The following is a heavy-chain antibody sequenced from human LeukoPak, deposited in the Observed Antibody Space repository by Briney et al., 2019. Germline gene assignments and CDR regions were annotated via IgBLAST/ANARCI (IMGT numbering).Heavy chain of an antibody. D-gene: IGHD6-19*01. CDR2: INHSGST. V-gene: IGHV4-34*01. CDR1: GGSFSGYY. CDR3: ARAGGWYGLRY. J-gene: IGHJ4*02. Sequence: PSETLSLTCAVYGGSFSGYYWSWIRQPPGKGLEWIGEINHSGSTNYNPSLKSRVTISVDTSKNQFSLKLSSVTAADTAVYYCARAGGWYGLRYWGQGTLVTVSS.